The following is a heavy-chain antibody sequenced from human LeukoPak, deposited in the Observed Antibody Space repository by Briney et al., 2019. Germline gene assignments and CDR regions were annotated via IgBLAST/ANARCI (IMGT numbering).Heavy chain of an antibody. CDR1: GFTFSSYA. Sequence: GGSLRLSCAASGFTFSSYAMSWVRQAPGKGLEWVSAISGSGGSTYYADSVKGRFTISRDNSKNTLYLQMNSLRAEDTAVYYCANSPSGGWYMWSFDYWGQGTLVTVSS. V-gene: IGHV3-23*01. D-gene: IGHD6-19*01. CDR2: ISGSGGST. J-gene: IGHJ4*02. CDR3: ANSPSGGWYMWSFDY.